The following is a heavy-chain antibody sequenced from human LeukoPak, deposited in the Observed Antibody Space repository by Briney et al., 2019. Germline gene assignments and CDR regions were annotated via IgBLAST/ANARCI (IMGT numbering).Heavy chain of an antibody. J-gene: IGHJ5*02. CDR1: GGSISSSSYY. V-gene: IGHV4-39*07. D-gene: IGHD1-7*01. Sequence: SETLSLTRTVSGGSISSSSYYWGWIRQPPGKGLEWIGSIYYSGSTNYNPSLKSRVTISVDTSKNQFSLKLSSVTAADTAVYYCARLEPPSHGVNWNYVPSWSGFDPWGQGTLVTVSS. CDR2: IYYSGST. CDR3: ARLEPPSHGVNWNYVPSWSGFDP.